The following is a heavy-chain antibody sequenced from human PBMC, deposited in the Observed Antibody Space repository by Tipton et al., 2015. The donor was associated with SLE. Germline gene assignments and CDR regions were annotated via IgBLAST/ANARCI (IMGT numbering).Heavy chain of an antibody. J-gene: IGHJ4*02. CDR3: ARMGYYYDSHDLQDS. CDR2: FYYSGST. Sequence: GLVKPSETLSLTCTVSGGSMTSGSYYWAWIRQPPGKRPEWIGSFYYSGSTFYNPSLKSRVTVSGDTSKNQFSLSLISVTATDTAVYFCARMGYYYDSHDLQDSWGQGALVTVSS. D-gene: IGHD3-22*01. V-gene: IGHV4-39*01. CDR1: GGSMTSGSYY.